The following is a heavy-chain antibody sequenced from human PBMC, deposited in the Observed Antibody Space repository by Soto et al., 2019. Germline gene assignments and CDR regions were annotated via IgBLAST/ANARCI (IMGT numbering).Heavy chain of an antibody. V-gene: IGHV3-23*01. D-gene: IGHD2-2*01. CDR2: ISDSGTT. CDR1: GFTFRTYA. Sequence: EVQLLDSGGGLVQPGGSLRLSCAASGFTFRTYAISWVRQAPGKGLEWVSTISDSGTTYYANSVKGRFTISRDNSRNTLDLQMNSLRVEDTAVYYCAKGGEGSCSRTSCLYFSDSWGQGTLVTVSS. J-gene: IGHJ5*02. CDR3: AKGGEGSCSRTSCLYFSDS.